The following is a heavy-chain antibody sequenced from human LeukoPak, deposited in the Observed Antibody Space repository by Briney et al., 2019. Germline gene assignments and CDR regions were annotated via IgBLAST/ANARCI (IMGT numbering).Heavy chain of an antibody. CDR3: ARDPPWDDDSSGYYFDY. J-gene: IGHJ4*02. CDR2: ISSGSSAI. CDR1: GFTFTTYS. V-gene: IGHV3-21*01. D-gene: IGHD3-22*01. Sequence: GGSLRLSCEASGFTFTTYSMTWVRQAPGKGLEWVSIISSGSSAIFSADALKGRFTISRDNAKNSLYLQMNSLRAEDTAVYYCARDPPWDDDSSGYYFDYWGQGTLVTVSS.